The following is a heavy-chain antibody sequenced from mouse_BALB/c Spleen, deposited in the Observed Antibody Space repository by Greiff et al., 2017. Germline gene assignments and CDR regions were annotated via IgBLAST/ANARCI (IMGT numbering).Heavy chain of an antibody. CDR1: GFNIKDYY. D-gene: IGHD1-1*01. Sequence: DVKLQESGAELVRSGASVKLSCTASGFNIKDYYMHWVKQRPEQGLEWIGWIDPENGDTEYAPKFQGKATMTADTSSNTAYLQLSSLTSEDTAVYYCNVGYYYGSRGFAYWGQGTLVTVSA. CDR3: NVGYYYGSRGFAY. V-gene: IGHV14-4*02. J-gene: IGHJ3*01. CDR2: IDPENGDT.